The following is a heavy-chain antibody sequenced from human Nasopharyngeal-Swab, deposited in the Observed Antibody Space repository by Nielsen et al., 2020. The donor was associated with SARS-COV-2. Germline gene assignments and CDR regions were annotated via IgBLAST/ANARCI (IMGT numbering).Heavy chain of an antibody. D-gene: IGHD3-9*01. V-gene: IGHV2-70*01. J-gene: IGHJ4*02. Sequence: SGPTLVKPTQTLTLTCTFSGFSLSTSGMCVSWIRQLPGKALEWLALLDWDDDKYYSTSLKTRLTISTDTSKNQVVLTMNNMDPVDTATYYCARISYDILTGYYVGFDYWGQGTLVTVSS. CDR1: GFSLSTSGMC. CDR2: LDWDDDK. CDR3: ARISYDILTGYYVGFDY.